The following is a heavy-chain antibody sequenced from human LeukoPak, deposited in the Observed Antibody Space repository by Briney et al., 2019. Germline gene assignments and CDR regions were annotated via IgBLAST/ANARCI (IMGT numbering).Heavy chain of an antibody. J-gene: IGHJ5*02. Sequence: ASVKVSCKASGYTFTSYGISWVRQAPGQGLEWMGWISAYNGNTNYAQKFQGRVTMTRDTSISTAYMELSRLRSDDTAVYYCARDPYSGSLNWFDPWGQGTLVTVSS. CDR3: ARDPYSGSLNWFDP. D-gene: IGHD1-26*01. CDR2: ISAYNGNT. V-gene: IGHV1-18*01. CDR1: GYTFTSYG.